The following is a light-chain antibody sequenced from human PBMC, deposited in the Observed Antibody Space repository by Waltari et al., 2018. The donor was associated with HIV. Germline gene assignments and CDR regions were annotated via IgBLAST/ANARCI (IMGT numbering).Light chain of an antibody. CDR2: DVN. Sequence: QSALTQPASVAGSPGQSITLPCPRPSSDIGGYDYVSWYQQHPRKAPKLMIFDVNKPPSGVPARFSGSKSGHTASLTISGLQADDEADYYCCSYAGSYTEIFGGGTKLTVL. J-gene: IGLJ2*01. CDR3: CSYAGSYTEI. V-gene: IGLV2-11*01. CDR1: SSDIGGYDY.